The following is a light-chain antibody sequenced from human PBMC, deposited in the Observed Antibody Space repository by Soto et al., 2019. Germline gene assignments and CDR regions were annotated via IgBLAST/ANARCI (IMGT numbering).Light chain of an antibody. CDR2: DVS. CDR3: SSYTSSSTLGV. CDR1: SSDVGGYNY. Sequence: QSALTQPASVSGSPGQSITISCXGTSSDVGGYNYVSWYQQHPGKAPKLMIYDVSNRPSGVSNRFSGSKSGNTASLTISGLQAEDEADYYCSSYTSSSTLGVFGTGTKLTVL. V-gene: IGLV2-14*01. J-gene: IGLJ1*01.